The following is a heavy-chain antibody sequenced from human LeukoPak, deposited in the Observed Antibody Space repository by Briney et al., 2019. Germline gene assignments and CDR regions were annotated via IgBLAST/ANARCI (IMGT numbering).Heavy chain of an antibody. CDR1: GGSFSGYY. Sequence: QPSESLSLTCAVYGGSFSGYYWSWIRQPPGKGLEWIGEINHSGSTNYNPSLKSRATISVDTSKNQFSLKLSSVTAADTAVYYCARRGSSLDYWGQGTLVTVSS. D-gene: IGHD6-6*01. V-gene: IGHV4-34*01. J-gene: IGHJ4*02. CDR3: ARRGSSLDY. CDR2: INHSGST.